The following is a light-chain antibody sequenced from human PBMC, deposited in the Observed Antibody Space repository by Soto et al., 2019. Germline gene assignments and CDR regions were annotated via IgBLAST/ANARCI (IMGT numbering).Light chain of an antibody. Sequence: DIQMTQSPSTLSASVGDRVTITCRASQSISSWLAWYQQNPGKAPKLLIYDAFRLESGVPSRFSGSGSGTEFTLAISSLQPDDFATYYCQQYNSYSPTFGQGTKLEIK. CDR3: QQYNSYSPT. V-gene: IGKV1-5*01. CDR2: DAF. J-gene: IGKJ2*01. CDR1: QSISSW.